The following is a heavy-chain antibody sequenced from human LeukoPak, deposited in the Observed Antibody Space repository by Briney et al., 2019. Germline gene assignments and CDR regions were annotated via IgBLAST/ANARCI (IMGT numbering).Heavy chain of an antibody. CDR3: ARAPRGYSGYVLVYGMDV. Sequence: QSGRSLRLPCAASGFTFSSYGMHWVRQAPGKGLEWVAVIWYDGSNKYYADSVKGRFTISRDNAKNSLYLQMNSLRAEDTAVYYCARAPRGYSGYVLVYGMDVWGQGTTVTVSS. J-gene: IGHJ6*02. CDR2: IWYDGSNK. D-gene: IGHD5-12*01. V-gene: IGHV3-33*01. CDR1: GFTFSSYG.